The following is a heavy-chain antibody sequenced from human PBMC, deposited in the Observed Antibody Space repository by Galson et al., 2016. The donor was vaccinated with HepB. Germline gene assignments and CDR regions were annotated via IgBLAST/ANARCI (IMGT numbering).Heavy chain of an antibody. D-gene: IGHD2-15*01. J-gene: IGHJ5*02. V-gene: IGHV1-2*06. Sequence: VKVSCKASGYTFPGYNIHWVRQAPGQGLEWMGLMNPNTGGTDYAQKFQDRVTMTRDTSINTAFLEVKRLTPNDTAVYYCAREVVAAHKWFGPWGQGTLVTVSS. CDR1: GYTFPGYN. CDR2: MNPNTGGT. CDR3: AREVVAAHKWFGP.